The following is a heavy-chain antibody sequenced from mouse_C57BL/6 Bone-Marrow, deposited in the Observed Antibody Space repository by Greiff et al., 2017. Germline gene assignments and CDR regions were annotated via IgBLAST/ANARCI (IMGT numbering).Heavy chain of an antibody. CDR3: ATAELGRLDS. D-gene: IGHD4-1*01. V-gene: IGHV1-26*01. CDR1: GYTFTDYY. J-gene: IGHJ2*01. Sequence: VQLQQSGPELVKPGASVKISCKASGYTFTDYYMNWVKQSHGKSLEWIGDINPNNGGTSYNQKFKGKATLTVDKSSSTAYMELRSLTSEDSAVYYCATAELGRLDSWGQGTTLTVSS. CDR2: INPNNGGT.